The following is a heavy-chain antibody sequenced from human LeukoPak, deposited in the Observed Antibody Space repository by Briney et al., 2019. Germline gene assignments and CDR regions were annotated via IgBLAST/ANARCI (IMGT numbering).Heavy chain of an antibody. D-gene: IGHD6-19*01. CDR2: IKQDGNEK. V-gene: IGHV3-7*01. J-gene: IGHJ4*02. CDR1: GFTFSSYW. Sequence: SGGSLRLSCAASGFTFSSYWMSWVRQAPGKGPEWVANIKQDGNEKYYVDSVKGRFTISRDNTKNSLYLQMNSLRAEDTAVYYCANFNAVAGTFDYWGQGTLVTVSS. CDR3: ANFNAVAGTFDY.